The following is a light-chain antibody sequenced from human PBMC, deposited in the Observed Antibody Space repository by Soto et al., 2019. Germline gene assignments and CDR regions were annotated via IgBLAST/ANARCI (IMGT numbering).Light chain of an antibody. Sequence: QSVLTQPASVSGSPGQSITISCTGTSSDVGSYKYVSWYQQHPGKAPKLMIYEVSKRPSGYANRFSGSKSGNTASLTFSGLQAEDEADYYCCSYAGSSTYVFGTGTKLTVL. V-gene: IGLV2-23*02. CDR3: CSYAGSSTYV. J-gene: IGLJ1*01. CDR2: EVS. CDR1: SSDVGSYKY.